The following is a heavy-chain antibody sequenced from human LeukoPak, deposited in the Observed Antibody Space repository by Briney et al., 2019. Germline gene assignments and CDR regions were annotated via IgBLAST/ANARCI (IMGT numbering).Heavy chain of an antibody. CDR2: ICTGGST. CDR3: ATGYQPDYYNYYGMDV. Sequence: SGGSLRLSCAASGVTVSSNYMSWVRQAPGKGLEWVSVICTGGSTYYSDSVKDRFTISRDNSKTTEYLQMNSLRDEDAAVYYCATGYQPDYYNYYGMDVWGQGTTVTVSS. V-gene: IGHV3-66*01. J-gene: IGHJ6*02. D-gene: IGHD2-2*01. CDR1: GVTVSSNY.